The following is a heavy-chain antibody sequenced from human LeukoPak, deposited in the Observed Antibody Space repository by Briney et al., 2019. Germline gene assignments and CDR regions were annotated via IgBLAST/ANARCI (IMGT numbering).Heavy chain of an antibody. D-gene: IGHD3-22*01. CDR3: AKGLTYYYDSSGYSQSPVFDY. V-gene: IGHV3-74*01. Sequence: GGSLRLSCAASGFTFSSYWMHWVRQAPGKGLVWVSRINSDGSSTSYADSVKGRFTISRDNAKNTLYLQMNSLRAEDTAVYYCAKGLTYYYDSSGYSQSPVFDYWGQGTLVTVSS. CDR1: GFTFSSYW. CDR2: INSDGSST. J-gene: IGHJ4*02.